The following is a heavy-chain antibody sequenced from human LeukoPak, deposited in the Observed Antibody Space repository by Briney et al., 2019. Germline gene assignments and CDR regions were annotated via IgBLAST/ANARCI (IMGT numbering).Heavy chain of an antibody. D-gene: IGHD3-16*01. CDR2: INHNGNVN. CDR3: ARGGGLDV. V-gene: IGHV3-7*03. Sequence: ETLSLTCTVSGGSISSSSYYWGWIRQPPGKGLEWVASINHNGNVNYYVDSVKGRFTISRDNAKNSLYLQMSNLRAEDTAVYFCARGGGLDVWGQGATVTVSS. CDR1: GGSISSSSYY. J-gene: IGHJ6*02.